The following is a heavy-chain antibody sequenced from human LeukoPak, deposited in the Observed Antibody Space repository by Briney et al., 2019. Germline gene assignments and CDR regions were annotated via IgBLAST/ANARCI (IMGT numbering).Heavy chain of an antibody. V-gene: IGHV3-11*04. CDR2: ISSSGSTI. CDR3: ARDSGIGYYDSSGYPYFDY. CDR1: GFTFSDYY. Sequence: SGGSLRLSCAASGFTFSDYYMSWIRQAPGKGLEWVSYISSSGSTIYYADSVKGRFTISRDNAKNSLYLQMNSLRAEDTAVYYCARDSGIGYYDSSGYPYFDYWGQGTLVTVSS. J-gene: IGHJ4*02. D-gene: IGHD3-22*01.